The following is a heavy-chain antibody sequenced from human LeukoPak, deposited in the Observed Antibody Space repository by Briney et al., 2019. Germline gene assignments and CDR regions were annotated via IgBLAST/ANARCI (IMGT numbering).Heavy chain of an antibody. CDR1: GYRFTSYW. CDR2: IYSGDSDT. J-gene: IGHJ5*02. Sequence: GESLKVSCKGSGYRFTSYWIGWVRQMPGKGLELMGIIYSGDSDTKYSPSLQGQVTMSVDKSINTAYLQWSSLKASDSAIYYCARLAGNNWLDPWGQGTLVTVPS. CDR3: ARLAGNNWLDP. V-gene: IGHV5-51*01.